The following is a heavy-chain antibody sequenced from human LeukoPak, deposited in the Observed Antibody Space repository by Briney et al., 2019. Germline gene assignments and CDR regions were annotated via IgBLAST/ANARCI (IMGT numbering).Heavy chain of an antibody. CDR1: GFTFSSYA. D-gene: IGHD5-18*01. Sequence: GGSLRLSCAVSGFTFSSYAMSWVRQAPGEGLEWVSAISGSGGSTYYADSVKGRFTISRDNSKNTLYLQMNSLRAEDTAVYYCALLLLWIQLPYYFDYWGQGTLVTVSS. CDR2: ISGSGGST. J-gene: IGHJ4*02. V-gene: IGHV3-23*01. CDR3: ALLLLWIQLPYYFDY.